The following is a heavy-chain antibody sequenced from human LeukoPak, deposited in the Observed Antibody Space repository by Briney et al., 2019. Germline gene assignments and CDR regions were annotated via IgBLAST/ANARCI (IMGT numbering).Heavy chain of an antibody. CDR3: TRGAPVGSSREFDY. V-gene: IGHV6-1*01. D-gene: IGHD5-24*01. CDR1: GDSVSRNSAA. Sequence: SQTPSLTCAISGDSVSRNSAAWNWIRQSPSRGLEWLGRTYYRSKWYNDYAVSVKSRITINPDTSKNQFSLQLNSVTPEDTAVYYCTRGAPVGSSREFDYWGQGTLVTVSS. J-gene: IGHJ4*02. CDR2: TYYRSKWYN.